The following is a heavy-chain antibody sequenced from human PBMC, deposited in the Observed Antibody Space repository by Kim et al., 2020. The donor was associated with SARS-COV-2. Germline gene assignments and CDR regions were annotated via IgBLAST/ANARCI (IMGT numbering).Heavy chain of an antibody. CDR3: AKDKRVPGYSSSWVFDY. J-gene: IGHJ4*02. CDR1: GFTFGDYA. D-gene: IGHD6-13*01. Sequence: GGSLRLSCAASGFTFGDYAMHWVRQAPGKGLEWVSGISWNSGSIGYADSVKGRFTISRDNAKNSLYLQMNSLRAEDTALYYCAKDKRVPGYSSSWVFDYWGQGTLVTVSS. CDR2: ISWNSGSI. V-gene: IGHV3-9*01.